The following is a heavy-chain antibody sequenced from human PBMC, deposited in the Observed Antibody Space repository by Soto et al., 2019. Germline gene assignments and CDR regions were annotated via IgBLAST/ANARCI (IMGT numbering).Heavy chain of an antibody. V-gene: IGHV3-48*02. CDR3: AREGPGSSGWENYYYYGMDV. D-gene: IGHD6-19*01. CDR1: GFTFSSYS. CDR2: ISSSSSTI. J-gene: IGHJ6*02. Sequence: EVQLVESGGGLVQPGGSLRLSCAASGFTFSSYSMNWVRQAPGKGLEWVSYISSSSSTIYYADSVQGRFTISRDNAKNSLYLQMNSLRDEDTAVYYCAREGPGSSGWENYYYYGMDVWGQGTTVTVSS.